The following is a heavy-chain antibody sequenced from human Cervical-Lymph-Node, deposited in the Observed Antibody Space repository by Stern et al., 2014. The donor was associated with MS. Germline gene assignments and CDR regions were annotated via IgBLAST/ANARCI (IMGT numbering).Heavy chain of an antibody. Sequence: QLQLQESGPGLVKPSETLSLTCTISGGSISSYYWSWVRQAPGKGLEWIGYINYRGSTNYNPSLQSRVTMSVDTSKNQFSLRLSSVTAADTAVYYCARVDKDGYNYGFYYAMDVWGQGTTVTVSS. D-gene: IGHD5-18*01. J-gene: IGHJ6*02. CDR2: INYRGST. V-gene: IGHV4-59*01. CDR1: GGSISSYY. CDR3: ARVDKDGYNYGFYYAMDV.